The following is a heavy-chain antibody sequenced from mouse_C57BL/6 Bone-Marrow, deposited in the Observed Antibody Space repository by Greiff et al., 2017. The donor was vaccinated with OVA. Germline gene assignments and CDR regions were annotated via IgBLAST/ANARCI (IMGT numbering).Heavy chain of an antibody. D-gene: IGHD1-1*01. CDR3: ARGYYYYGSSFWYFDV. Sequence: VQLQQSGSELRSPGSSVKLSCKDFDSEVFPIAYMSWVRQKPGHGFEWIGGILPSIGRTIYGEKFEDKATLDADTLSNTAYLELNSLTSEDSAIYYCARGYYYYGSSFWYFDVWGTGTTVTVSS. V-gene: IGHV15-2*01. J-gene: IGHJ1*03. CDR2: ILPSIGRT. CDR1: DSEVFPIAY.